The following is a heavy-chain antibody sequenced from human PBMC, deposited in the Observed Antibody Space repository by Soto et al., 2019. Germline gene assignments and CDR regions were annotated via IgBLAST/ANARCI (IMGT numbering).Heavy chain of an antibody. Sequence: PSQTLSDTCSFSVADINTYSWTWIRHPARKGLDRIIRIYTIASINYNPSVRGRVTLSVDTSTNQVSLKLASVTAADTAVYYCARDREAGYNFYYGMDVWGQGTTVTVSS. V-gene: IGHV4-4*07. CDR1: VADINTYS. D-gene: IGHD6-19*01. CDR2: IYTIASI. CDR3: ARDREAGYNFYYGMDV. J-gene: IGHJ6*02.